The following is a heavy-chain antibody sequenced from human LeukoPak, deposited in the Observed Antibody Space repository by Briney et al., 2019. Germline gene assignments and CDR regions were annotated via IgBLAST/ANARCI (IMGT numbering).Heavy chain of an antibody. V-gene: IGHV3-23*01. CDR3: TRTRGCSSTSCYADY. CDR2: ISGSGDST. Sequence: GGSLRLSCAASGFTFSNYAMTWVRQAPVKGLEWVSGISGSGDSTYYADSVEGRFTISRDNSKNTLYLQMNSLRAEDTALYYCTRTRGCSSTSCYADYWGQGTLVTVSS. J-gene: IGHJ4*02. D-gene: IGHD2-2*01. CDR1: GFTFSNYA.